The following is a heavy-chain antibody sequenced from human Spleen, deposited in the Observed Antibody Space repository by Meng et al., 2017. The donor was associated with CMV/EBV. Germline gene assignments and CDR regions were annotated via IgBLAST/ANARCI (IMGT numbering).Heavy chain of an antibody. D-gene: IGHD3-3*01. J-gene: IGHJ4*02. Sequence: SGFTFSSYSMNWVRQAPGKGLEWVSSISSSSSYIYYADSVKGRFTISRDNAKNSLYLQMNSLRAEDTAVYYCASYRGGDFWSGSDYWGQGTLVTVSS. CDR2: ISSSSSYI. V-gene: IGHV3-21*01. CDR1: GFTFSSYS. CDR3: ASYRGGDFWSGSDY.